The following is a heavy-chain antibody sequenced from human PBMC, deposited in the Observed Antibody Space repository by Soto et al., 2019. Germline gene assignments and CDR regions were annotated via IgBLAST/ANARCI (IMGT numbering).Heavy chain of an antibody. D-gene: IGHD3-22*01. J-gene: IGHJ5*02. CDR1: GYTFTGYY. V-gene: IGHV1-69*13. CDR2: IVPIFGTT. CDR3: ARSDYYDSSGQLSP. Sequence: SVKVSCKASGYTFTGYYMDWVRQAPGQGLEWMGGIVPIFGTTNYAQKFQGRVTITADESTSTAYMELSSLRSEDTAVYYCARSDYYDSSGQLSPWGQGTLVTVSS.